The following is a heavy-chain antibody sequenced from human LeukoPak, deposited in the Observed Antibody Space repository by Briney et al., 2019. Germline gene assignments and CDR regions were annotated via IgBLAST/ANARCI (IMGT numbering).Heavy chain of an antibody. J-gene: IGHJ4*02. CDR1: GGSFSGYY. Sequence: SETLSLTCAVYGGSFSGYYWSWIRQPPGKGLEWIGEINHSGSTNYNPSLKSRVTISVDTSKNQFSLKLSSVTAADTAVYYCARGHGRYYYDSSGYYYSYWGQGTLVTVSS. D-gene: IGHD3-22*01. CDR2: INHSGST. CDR3: ARGHGRYYYDSSGYYYSY. V-gene: IGHV4-34*01.